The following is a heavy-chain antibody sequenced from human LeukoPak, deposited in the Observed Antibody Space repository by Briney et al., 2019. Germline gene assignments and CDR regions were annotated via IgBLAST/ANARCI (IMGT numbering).Heavy chain of an antibody. D-gene: IGHD4-23*01. CDR3: ARVYGGRRVDY. CDR1: GFTFSSYE. Sequence: GGSLRLSCAASGFTFSSYEMNWGRQAPGKGLEWVSYISSGDSAIYYADSVKGRFTISGDNAKNSLYLQMNSLRAEDTAVYYCARVYGGRRVDYWGQGTLVTVSS. CDR2: ISSGDSAI. J-gene: IGHJ4*02. V-gene: IGHV3-48*03.